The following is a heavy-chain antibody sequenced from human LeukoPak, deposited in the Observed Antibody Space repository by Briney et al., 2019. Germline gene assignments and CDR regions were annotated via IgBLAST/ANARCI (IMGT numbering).Heavy chain of an antibody. Sequence: GESLKISCKGSGYTFTTYWIGWVRQMPGKGLEWMGIIYPGDSDTRYSPSFQGQVTISADRSISTAYLQWSSLKASDTAMYYCARQSYSSSYWFDPWGQGTLVTVSS. CDR2: IYPGDSDT. V-gene: IGHV5-51*01. J-gene: IGHJ5*02. D-gene: IGHD6-6*01. CDR3: ARQSYSSSYWFDP. CDR1: GYTFTTYW.